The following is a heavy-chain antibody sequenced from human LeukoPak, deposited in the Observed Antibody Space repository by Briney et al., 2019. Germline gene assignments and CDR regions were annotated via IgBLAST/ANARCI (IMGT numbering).Heavy chain of an antibody. V-gene: IGHV4-59*01. CDR2: IYYSGST. Sequence: SETLSLTCAVYGGSFSGYYWSWIRQPPGKGLEWIGYIYYSGSTNYNPSLKSRVTISVDTSKNQFSLKLSSVTAADTAVYYCARTEWPDYYYYGMDVWGQGTTVTVSS. D-gene: IGHD1-14*01. CDR1: GGSFSGYY. J-gene: IGHJ6*02. CDR3: ARTEWPDYYYYGMDV.